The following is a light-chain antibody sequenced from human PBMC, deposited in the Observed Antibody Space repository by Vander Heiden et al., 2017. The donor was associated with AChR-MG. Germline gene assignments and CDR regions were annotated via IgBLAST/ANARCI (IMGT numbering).Light chain of an antibody. CDR3: QQDDSTPWT. J-gene: IGKJ1*01. CDR1: QSGVYSSNNKNY. CDR2: WAS. V-gene: IGKV4-1*01. Sequence: DIVMTQSPDSLAVSLGERATINCKSSQSGVYSSNNKNYLAWYQQKPGQPTKLLIYWASTRESGVPDRFSGSGSGTDFTLTISILQAEDVAVYYCQQDDSTPWTFGQGTKVEIK.